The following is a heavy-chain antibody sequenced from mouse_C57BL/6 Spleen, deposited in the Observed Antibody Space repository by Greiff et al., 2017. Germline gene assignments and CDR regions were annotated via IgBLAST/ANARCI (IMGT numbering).Heavy chain of an antibody. Sequence: EVQLQQSGAELVRPGASVKLSCTASGFNIKDYYMHWVKQRPEQGLEWIGRIDPEDGDTEYAPKFQGKATMTADTSSNTAYLQLSSLTSGDTAVYYCTPCSWDRGFAYWGQGTLVTVSA. J-gene: IGHJ3*01. V-gene: IGHV14-1*01. CDR1: GFNIKDYY. D-gene: IGHD3-3*01. CDR2: IDPEDGDT. CDR3: TPCSWDRGFAY.